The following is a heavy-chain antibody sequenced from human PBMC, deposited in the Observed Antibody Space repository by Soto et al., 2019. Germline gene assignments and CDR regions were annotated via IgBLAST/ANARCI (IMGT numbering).Heavy chain of an antibody. CDR2: IIPIFGTA. Sequence: QVQLVQSGAEVKKPGSSVKVSCKASGGTFSSYAISWVRQAPGQGLEWMGGIIPIFGTANYAQKFQGRVTITADESTSTAYMELSSLRSEDTAVYYCARDRGEIATITDYYCGMDVWGQGTTVTVSS. D-gene: IGHD5-12*01. CDR3: ARDRGEIATITDYYCGMDV. CDR1: GGTFSSYA. V-gene: IGHV1-69*12. J-gene: IGHJ6*02.